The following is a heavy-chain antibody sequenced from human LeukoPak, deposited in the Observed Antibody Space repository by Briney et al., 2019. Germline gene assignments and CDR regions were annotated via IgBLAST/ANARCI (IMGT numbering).Heavy chain of an antibody. Sequence: KPSETLSLTCTVSGGSIRSNDYYWGWIRQPPGKGLEWIGSMYYSGSTYHNPSLKSRATISVDTSKNQFSLKLSSVTAADTAVYYCARGYLRLWFGEYPSGRYFDLWGRGTLVTVSS. V-gene: IGHV4-39*07. CDR2: MYYSGST. J-gene: IGHJ2*01. D-gene: IGHD3-10*01. CDR3: ARGYLRLWFGEYPSGRYFDL. CDR1: GGSIRSNDYY.